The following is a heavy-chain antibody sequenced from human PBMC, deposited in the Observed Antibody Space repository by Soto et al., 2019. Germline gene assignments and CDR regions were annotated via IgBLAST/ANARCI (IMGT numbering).Heavy chain of an antibody. CDR3: ATIAVAGTLVDV. D-gene: IGHD6-19*01. CDR1: GFTFSSYS. J-gene: IGHJ6*02. CDR2: ISSSSSYI. Sequence: PGGSLRLSCAASGFTFSSYSMNWVRQAPGKGLEWVSSISSSSSYIYYADSVKGRFTISRDNAKNSLYLQMNSLRAEDTAVYYCATIAVAGTLVDVWGQGTTVTVSS. V-gene: IGHV3-21*01.